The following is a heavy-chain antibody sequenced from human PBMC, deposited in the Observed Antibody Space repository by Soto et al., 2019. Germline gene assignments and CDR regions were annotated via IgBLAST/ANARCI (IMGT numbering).Heavy chain of an antibody. Sequence: GASVKVSCKASGGTFSSYAISLVRQALGQGLEWMGGIIPIFGTANYAQKFQGRVTITADESTSTAYMELSSLRSEDTAVYYCAGFLYGSGSYYTDYWVQGTLVTVSS. J-gene: IGHJ4*02. CDR3: AGFLYGSGSYYTDY. V-gene: IGHV1-69*13. CDR1: GGTFSSYA. D-gene: IGHD3-10*01. CDR2: IIPIFGTA.